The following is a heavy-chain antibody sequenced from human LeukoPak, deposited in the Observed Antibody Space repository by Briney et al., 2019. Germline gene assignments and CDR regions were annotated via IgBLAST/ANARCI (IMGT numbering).Heavy chain of an antibody. V-gene: IGHV1-46*01. D-gene: IGHD6-19*01. CDR3: ARDLGSGWWDY. Sequence: ASVKVSCKASGYTFTSYYMHWVRQAPGQGLEWMGIINPSGGSTSYAQKFQGRVTITRDTSASTAYMELSSLRSEDMAVYYCARDLGSGWWDYWGQGTLVTVSS. CDR1: GYTFTSYY. J-gene: IGHJ4*02. CDR2: INPSGGST.